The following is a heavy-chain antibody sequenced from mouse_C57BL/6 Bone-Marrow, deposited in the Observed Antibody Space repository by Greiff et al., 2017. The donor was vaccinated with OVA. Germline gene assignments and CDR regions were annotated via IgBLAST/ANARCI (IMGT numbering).Heavy chain of an antibody. CDR1: GFTFSDYG. CDR2: ISSGSSTI. Sequence: SGGGLVKPGGSLKLSCAASGFTFSDYGMHWVRQAPEKGLEWVAYISSGSSTIYYADTVKGRFTISRDNAKNTLFLQMTSLRSEDTAMYYCARGSTVVATERFAYWGQGTLVTVSA. J-gene: IGHJ3*01. CDR3: ARGSTVVATERFAY. D-gene: IGHD1-1*01. V-gene: IGHV5-17*01.